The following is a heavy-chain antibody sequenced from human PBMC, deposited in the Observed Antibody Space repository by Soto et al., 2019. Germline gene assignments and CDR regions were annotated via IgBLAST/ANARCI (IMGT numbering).Heavy chain of an antibody. CDR1: GGSFSGYY. J-gene: IGHJ4*02. D-gene: IGHD6-19*01. V-gene: IGHV4-34*01. CDR2: INHSGST. CDR3: ATGAVAASFDY. Sequence: PSETLSLTCAVYGGSFSGYYWSWIRQPPGKGLEWIGEINHSGSTNYNPSLKSRVTISVDTSKNQFSLKLSSVTAADTAVYYCATGAVAASFDYWRQGSLVIVSA.